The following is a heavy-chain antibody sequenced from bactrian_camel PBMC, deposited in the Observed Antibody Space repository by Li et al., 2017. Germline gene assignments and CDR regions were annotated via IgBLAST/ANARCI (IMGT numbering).Heavy chain of an antibody. CDR2: IYTGSGNT. D-gene: IGHD3*01. CDR3: VSDEALGWSMYRH. Sequence: HVQLVESGGGSVQAGGSLRLSCVASGFTFSVYWMYWVRQAPGKEREGVARIYTGSGNTYYADSVKGRFTISQDNAKNTVYLQMSNLNPTDTAVCYCVSDEALGWSMYRHWGQGTQVTVS. CDR1: GFTFSVYW. J-gene: IGHJ4*01. V-gene: IGHV3S1*01.